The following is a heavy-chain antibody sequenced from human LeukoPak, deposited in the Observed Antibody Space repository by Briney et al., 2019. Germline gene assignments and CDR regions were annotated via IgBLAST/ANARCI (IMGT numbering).Heavy chain of an antibody. J-gene: IGHJ4*02. Sequence: SETLSLTCTVSGGSISSSSYYWGWIRQPPGKGLEWIGSIYYSGSTYYNPSLKSRVTISVDTSKNQFSLKLSSVTAADTAVYYCARLAYCGGDCYSGRYFDYWGQGTLVTVSS. D-gene: IGHD2-21*02. V-gene: IGHV4-39*01. CDR2: IYYSGST. CDR3: ARLAYCGGDCYSGRYFDY. CDR1: GGSISSSSYY.